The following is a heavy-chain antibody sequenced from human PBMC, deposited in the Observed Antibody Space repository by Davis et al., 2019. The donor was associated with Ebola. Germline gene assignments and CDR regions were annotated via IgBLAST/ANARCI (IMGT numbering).Heavy chain of an antibody. D-gene: IGHD3-10*01. CDR1: GYIFTRYT. CDR3: ARDRGGDYSFDY. CDR2: INAGNGHT. J-gene: IGHJ4*02. Sequence: AASVKVSCKAYGYIFTRYTIHWVRQGPGQRLEWMGWINAGNGHTEYSQKFQGRVTITRDTSASTAYMELSSLRSEDTSVYYCARDRGGDYSFDYWGQGTLVTVSS. V-gene: IGHV1-3*01.